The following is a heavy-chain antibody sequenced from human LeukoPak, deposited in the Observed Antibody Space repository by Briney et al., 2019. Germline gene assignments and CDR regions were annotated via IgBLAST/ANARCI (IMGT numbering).Heavy chain of an antibody. Sequence: NSSETLSLTCAVYGGSFSGYYWSWIRQPPGKGLEWIGEINHSGSTNYNPSLKSRVTISVDTSKNQFSLKLSSVTAADTAVYYCARVPLRYCSGGSCYRRGAYGMDVWGQGTTVTVSS. CDR3: ARVPLRYCSGGSCYRRGAYGMDV. CDR2: INHSGST. D-gene: IGHD2-15*01. CDR1: GGSFSGYY. V-gene: IGHV4-34*01. J-gene: IGHJ6*02.